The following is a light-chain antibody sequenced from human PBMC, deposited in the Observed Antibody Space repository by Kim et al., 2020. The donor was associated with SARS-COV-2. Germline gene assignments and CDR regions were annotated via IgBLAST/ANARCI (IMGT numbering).Light chain of an antibody. CDR1: QNIKTY. J-gene: IGKJ1*01. CDR3: QHYVELWT. CDR2: DSS. Sequence: DIQMTQSPSSLSASVGDRVTITCQASQNIKTYLSWHQQKPGAAPKLLIYDSSNLEAGLPSRFSGSGSATVFTFTITNLQPEDFATYYYQHYVELWTFGPGTKVDLK. V-gene: IGKV1-33*01.